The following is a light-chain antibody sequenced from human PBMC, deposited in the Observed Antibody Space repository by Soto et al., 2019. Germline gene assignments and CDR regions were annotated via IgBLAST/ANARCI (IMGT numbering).Light chain of an antibody. J-gene: IGLJ3*02. CDR3: QSYDNSLNEWV. CDR1: ASSIAARYD. V-gene: IGLV1-40*01. CDR2: GNN. Sequence: QSVLTQPPSVSGAPGQRVTISCTGTASSIAARYDVHWYQQIPGKAPKLLIYGNNNRPSGVPDRFSASKSGISASLAITGLQADDEADYYCQSYDNSLNEWVFGGGTSSPS.